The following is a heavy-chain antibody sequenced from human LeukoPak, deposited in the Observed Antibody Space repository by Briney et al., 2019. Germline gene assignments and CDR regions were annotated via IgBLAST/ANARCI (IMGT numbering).Heavy chain of an antibody. CDR2: ISSSGSNT. Sequence: GGSLRLSCAASGFTFNTYAMTWVRQAPGKGLEWVSSISSSGSNTYYTDSVKGRFTISRDNSKYTLYLQMNGLRVEDTAVYYCAAGSGSYYKATSWGQGTLVTVSS. D-gene: IGHD3-10*01. V-gene: IGHV3-23*01. CDR1: GFTFNTYA. J-gene: IGHJ5*02. CDR3: AAGSGSYYKATS.